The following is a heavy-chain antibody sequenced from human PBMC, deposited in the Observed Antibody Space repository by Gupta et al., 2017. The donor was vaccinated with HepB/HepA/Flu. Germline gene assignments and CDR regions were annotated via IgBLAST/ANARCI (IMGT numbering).Heavy chain of an antibody. CDR1: GFTFSSSE. CDR2: ISSSGSTI. Sequence: EVQLVESGGGLVQPGGSLRLSCAASGFTFSSSEMNWVRQATGKGLGWVSYISSSGSTIYYADSVKGRFTISRDNAKNSLYLQMNSLRAEDTAVYYCAREADGYNSWGQGTLVTVSS. J-gene: IGHJ5*02. CDR3: AREADGYNS. V-gene: IGHV3-48*03. D-gene: IGHD5-24*01.